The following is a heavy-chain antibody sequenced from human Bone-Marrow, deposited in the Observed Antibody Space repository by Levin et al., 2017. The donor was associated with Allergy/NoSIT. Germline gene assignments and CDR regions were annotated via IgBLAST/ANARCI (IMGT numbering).Heavy chain of an antibody. CDR2: IYYSGST. V-gene: IGHV4-39*07. Sequence: PSETLSLTCTVSGGSISSSSYYWGWIRQPPGKGLEWIGSIYYSGSTYYNPSLKSRVTISVDTSKNQFSLKLSSVTAADTAVYYCAVGDTAMVRVFDYWGQGTLVTVSS. CDR3: AVGDTAMVRVFDY. J-gene: IGHJ4*02. CDR1: GGSISSSSYY. D-gene: IGHD5-18*01.